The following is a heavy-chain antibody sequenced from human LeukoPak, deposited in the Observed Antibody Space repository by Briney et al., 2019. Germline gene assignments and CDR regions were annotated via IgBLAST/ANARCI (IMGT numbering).Heavy chain of an antibody. D-gene: IGHD2-2*01. CDR1: GGSISSGDYY. V-gene: IGHV4-30-4*08. CDR3: ARALGYCSSTSCLHYFDY. CDR2: IYYSGST. J-gene: IGHJ4*02. Sequence: SETLSLTCTVSGGSISSGDYYWSWIRQPPGKGLEWIGYIYYSGSTYYNPSLKSRATISVDTSKNQFSLKLSSVTAADTAVYYCARALGYCSSTSCLHYFDYWGQGTLVTVSS.